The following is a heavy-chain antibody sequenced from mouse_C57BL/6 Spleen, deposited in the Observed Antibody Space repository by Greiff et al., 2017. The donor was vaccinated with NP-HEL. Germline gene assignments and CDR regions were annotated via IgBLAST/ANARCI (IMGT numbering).Heavy chain of an antibody. CDR3: ARSKDYDRAWFAY. CDR1: GYTFTNYW. Sequence: VQLQQSGAELVRPGTSVKMSCKASGYTFTNYWIGWAKQRPGHGLEWIGVIYPGGGYTNYNEKFKGKATLTADKSSSTAYMQFSSLTSEDSAIYYCARSKDYDRAWFAYWGQGTLVTVSA. D-gene: IGHD2-4*01. V-gene: IGHV1-63*01. J-gene: IGHJ3*01. CDR2: IYPGGGYT.